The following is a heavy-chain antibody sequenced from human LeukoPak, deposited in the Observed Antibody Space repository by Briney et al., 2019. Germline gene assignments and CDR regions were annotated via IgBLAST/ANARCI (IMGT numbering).Heavy chain of an antibody. V-gene: IGHV1-8*01. CDR1: GYTFTSYD. CDR2: MSPNSGDT. Sequence: ASVKVSCKASGYTFTSYDFNWVRQATRRRPEWMGWMSPNSGDTGYAQKFQDRVTMTRNTSISTAYMELSSLRSDDTAVYYCARGPPNWGYDYWGPGTLVTVSS. CDR3: ARGPPNWGYDY. J-gene: IGHJ4*02. D-gene: IGHD7-27*01.